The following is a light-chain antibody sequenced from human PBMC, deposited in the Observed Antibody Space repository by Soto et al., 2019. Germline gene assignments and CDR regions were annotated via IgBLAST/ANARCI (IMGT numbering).Light chain of an antibody. V-gene: IGKV1-39*01. Sequence: DIQMTQSPSSLSASVRDRVTITCRASQSISTYLNWYQQKPGKVPKLLIYAASTLQSGVPSRFRGSGSGTDFTLTLSSLQPEDFATYYCQQSYNSPWTFAQGTKVEIK. J-gene: IGKJ1*01. CDR2: AAS. CDR3: QQSYNSPWT. CDR1: QSISTY.